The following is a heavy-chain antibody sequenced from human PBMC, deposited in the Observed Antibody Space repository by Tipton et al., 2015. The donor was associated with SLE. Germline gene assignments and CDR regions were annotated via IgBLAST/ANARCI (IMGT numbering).Heavy chain of an antibody. V-gene: IGHV4-34*01. CDR3: ARSQCTSCYYYYMDV. Sequence: TLSLTCAVYGGSFSGYYWSWIRQPPGKGLEWIGEINHSGSTNYNPSLKSRVTISVDTSKNQFSLKLSSVTAADTAVYYCARSQCTSCYYYYMDVWGKGTTVTVSS. CDR2: INHSGST. J-gene: IGHJ6*03. D-gene: IGHD2-2*01. CDR1: GGSFSGYY.